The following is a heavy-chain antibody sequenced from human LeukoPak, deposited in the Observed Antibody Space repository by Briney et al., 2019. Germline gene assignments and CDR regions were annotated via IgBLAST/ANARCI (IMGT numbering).Heavy chain of an antibody. D-gene: IGHD6-19*01. CDR2: INHSGST. Sequence: SETLSLTCAVYGGSFSGYYWSWIRQPPGKGLEWIGEINHSGSTNYNPSLKSRVTISVDTSKNQFSLKLSSVTAADTAVYYCARGTGIAVAGTNWFDPWGQGTLVTVSS. V-gene: IGHV4-34*01. J-gene: IGHJ5*02. CDR1: GGSFSGYY. CDR3: ARGTGIAVAGTNWFDP.